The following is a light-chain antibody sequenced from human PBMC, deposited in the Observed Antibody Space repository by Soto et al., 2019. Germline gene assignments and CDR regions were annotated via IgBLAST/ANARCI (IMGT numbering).Light chain of an antibody. V-gene: IGKV3D-20*02. CDR2: DAS. Sequence: EIVMTKAPATLSVSPGESATLSCSASHRVSRYLAWYQQKPGQAPRLLIYDASSRATGIPDRFSGGGSGTDFTLTISRLEPEDFAVDYCQQLSSYPLTFGGGPKGE. J-gene: IGKJ4*01. CDR3: QQLSSYPLT. CDR1: HRVSRY.